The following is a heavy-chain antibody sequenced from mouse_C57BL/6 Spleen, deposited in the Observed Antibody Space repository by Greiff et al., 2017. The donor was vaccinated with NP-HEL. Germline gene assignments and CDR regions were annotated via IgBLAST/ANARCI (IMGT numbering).Heavy chain of an antibody. D-gene: IGHD2-3*01. CDR3: ARQGDGYHFDY. V-gene: IGHV5-9*01. CDR1: GFTFSSYT. CDR2: ISGGGGNT. J-gene: IGHJ2*01. Sequence: EVQVVESGGGLVKPGGSLKLSCAASGFTFSSYTMSWVRQTPEKRLEWVATISGGGGNTYYPDSVKGRFTISRDNAKNTLYLPMSSLRSEDTALYYCARQGDGYHFDYWGQGTTLTVSS.